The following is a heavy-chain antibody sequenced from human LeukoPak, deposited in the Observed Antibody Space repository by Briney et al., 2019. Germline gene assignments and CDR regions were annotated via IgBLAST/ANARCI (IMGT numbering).Heavy chain of an antibody. Sequence: SETLSLTCAVYGGSFSGYQWSWIRQSPGKGLEWIGEINDSGASNYNPALKSRVTISVDTSKNQFSLRLNSVTAADTAVYYCARIYGDYIMYWGQGTLLTVSS. D-gene: IGHD4-17*01. CDR2: INDSGAS. CDR3: ARIYGDYIMY. V-gene: IGHV4-34*01. J-gene: IGHJ4*02. CDR1: GGSFSGYQ.